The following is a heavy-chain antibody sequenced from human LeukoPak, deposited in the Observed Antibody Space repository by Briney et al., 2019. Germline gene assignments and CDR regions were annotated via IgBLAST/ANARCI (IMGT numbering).Heavy chain of an antibody. CDR2: IYPGDSDT. V-gene: IGHV5-51*01. CDR1: GYSFTSYW. Sequence: GESLQISCKGSGYSFTSYWIGWVRQMPGKGLEWMGIIYPGDSDTRYSPSFQGQVTIPADKSISTAYLQWSSLKASDTAMYYCARRDGGLRYFDWSPVDYWGQGTLVTVSS. D-gene: IGHD3-9*01. CDR3: ARRDGGLRYFDWSPVDY. J-gene: IGHJ4*02.